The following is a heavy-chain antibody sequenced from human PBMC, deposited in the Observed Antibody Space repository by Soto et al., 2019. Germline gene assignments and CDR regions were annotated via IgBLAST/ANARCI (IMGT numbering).Heavy chain of an antibody. Sequence: ASVKVSCKASGYTFTSYYMHWVRQAPGQGLEWMGIINPSGGSTSYAQKFQGRVTMTRDTSTSTVYMELSSLRSEDTAVYYCARGAPDYSSGWSPPHAFDIWGQWTMVTVSS. CDR3: ARGAPDYSSGWSPPHAFDI. CDR1: GYTFTSYY. V-gene: IGHV1-46*01. CDR2: INPSGGST. J-gene: IGHJ3*02. D-gene: IGHD6-19*01.